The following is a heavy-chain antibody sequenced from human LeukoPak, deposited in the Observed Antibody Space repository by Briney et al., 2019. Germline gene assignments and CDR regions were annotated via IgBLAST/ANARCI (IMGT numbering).Heavy chain of an antibody. CDR1: SGSFSGYY. CDR2: TNHSGST. Sequence: SVTLSLTCAVYSGSFSGYYWLWMRQPPGKGRVGIGETNHSGSTNYNPSLKSRDTITVDTSKNQFSLKLSSVTAADTAVYYCARKKSYYSSSWPGAFDIWGQGTMVTVSS. CDR3: ARKKSYYSSSWPGAFDI. D-gene: IGHD6-13*01. V-gene: IGHV4-34*01. J-gene: IGHJ3*02.